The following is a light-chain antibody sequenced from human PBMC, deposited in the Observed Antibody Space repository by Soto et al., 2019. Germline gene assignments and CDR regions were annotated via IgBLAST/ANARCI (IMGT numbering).Light chain of an antibody. J-gene: IGKJ5*01. CDR2: KAS. Sequence: DIQVTQSPSTRSGSVGDRVTITCRASQTISSWLAWYQQKPGKAPKLLIYKASTLKSGVPSRFSGSGSGTEFTLTISSLQPEDFATYYCQQLNSYLVTFGQGTRLEIK. V-gene: IGKV1-5*03. CDR3: QQLNSYLVT. CDR1: QTISSW.